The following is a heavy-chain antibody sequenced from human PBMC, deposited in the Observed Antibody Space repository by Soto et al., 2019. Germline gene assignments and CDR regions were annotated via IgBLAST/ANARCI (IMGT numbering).Heavy chain of an antibody. CDR3: ARGDSKSGTFSTDY. V-gene: IGHV1-8*01. J-gene: IGHJ4*02. CDR2: MNANSGNT. D-gene: IGHD3-22*01. CDR1: GYTFTSYD. Sequence: QVQLVQSGAEVKKPGASVKVSCKASGYTFTSYDINWVRQATGQGLEWMGWMNANSGNTGYAQKFQGRVTMTRNTSISTAYLELSSLRSEDTAVYYCARGDSKSGTFSTDYRGQGTLVTVSS.